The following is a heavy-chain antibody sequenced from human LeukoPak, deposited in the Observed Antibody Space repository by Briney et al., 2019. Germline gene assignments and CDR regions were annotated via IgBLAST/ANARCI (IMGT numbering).Heavy chain of an antibody. J-gene: IGHJ4*02. CDR2: ISSSGANI. CDR3: ARASQWLAFDD. D-gene: IGHD6-19*01. CDR1: GFIASSNY. Sequence: PGGSLRLSCVVSGFIASSNYMTWVRQAPGKGLEWISSISSSGANIFYTDSVKARFTISRDNSKNTLDLQMNSLRAEDTAVYFCARASQWLAFDDWGQGTLVTVSS. V-gene: IGHV3-21*01.